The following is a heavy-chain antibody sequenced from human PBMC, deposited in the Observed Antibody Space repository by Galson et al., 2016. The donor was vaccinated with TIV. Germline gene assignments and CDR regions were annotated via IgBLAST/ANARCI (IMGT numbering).Heavy chain of an antibody. J-gene: IGHJ6*02. D-gene: IGHD3-22*01. V-gene: IGHV1-18*04. CDR2: ISTYNGDT. Sequence: SVKVSCKASGYTLTNYGISWVRQAPGQGLEWMGWISTYNGDTNYAEKFQGRVTMTTDTSTSTAHMELRSLRSDDTAVYYCARDRGSVSMILVLHYYYGMDVWCQGTTVTVS. CDR1: GYTLTNYG. CDR3: ARDRGSVSMILVLHYYYGMDV.